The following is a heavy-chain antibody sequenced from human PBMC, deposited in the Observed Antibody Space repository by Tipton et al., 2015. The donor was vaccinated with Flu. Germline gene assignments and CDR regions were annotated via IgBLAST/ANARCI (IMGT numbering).Heavy chain of an antibody. D-gene: IGHD3-10*01. J-gene: IGHJ4*02. CDR2: IYSSGST. CDR1: GGSISSYY. V-gene: IGHV4-4*07. CDR3: ARGSGSGTYVIFDF. Sequence: TLSLTCTVSGGSISSYYWSWIRQPAGKGLEWIGRIYSSGSTNYNPSLKGRVTMSVDTSKNHFSLKLSSVTAADTAVYYCARGSGSGTYVIFDFWGQGTLVTVSS.